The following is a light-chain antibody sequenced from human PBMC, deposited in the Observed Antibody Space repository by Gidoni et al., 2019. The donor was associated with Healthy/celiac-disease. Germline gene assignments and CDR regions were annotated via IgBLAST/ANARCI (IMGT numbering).Light chain of an antibody. Sequence: VFPHSSCTLSSSAGERDTLSCRASQSVSSYYLAWYQQKPGQAPRLLNDGACSRATGIPDRFSGSGSGTDFTLTSSRLEPEDFTVYYCQRYGSSPWTFGQGTKVEIK. J-gene: IGKJ1*01. CDR3: QRYGSSPWT. CDR2: GAC. V-gene: IGKV3-20*01. CDR1: QSVSSYY.